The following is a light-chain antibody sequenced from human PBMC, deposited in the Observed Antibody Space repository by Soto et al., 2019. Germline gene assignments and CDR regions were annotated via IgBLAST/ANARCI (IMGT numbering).Light chain of an antibody. CDR2: EVS. V-gene: IGLV2-14*01. Sequence: QSALTQPASVSGSPGQSITISCTGTSGDVGGYNYVSWYQQHPGKAPKLMIYEVSNRPSGVSNRFSGSKSGNTASLTISGLQADDEADYYCSSYTSSSFYVFGTATKVTVL. J-gene: IGLJ1*01. CDR1: SGDVGGYNY. CDR3: SSYTSSSFYV.